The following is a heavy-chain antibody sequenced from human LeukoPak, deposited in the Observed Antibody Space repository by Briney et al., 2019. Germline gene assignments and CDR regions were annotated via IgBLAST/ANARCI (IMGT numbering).Heavy chain of an antibody. CDR3: DCSSATCYAAGDY. J-gene: IGHJ4*02. V-gene: IGHV3-30*02. Sequence: PGGSLRLSCAASGFTFSNYAMHWVRQAPGKGLEWVAFIRADEYYADSVKGRFTISRDNSKNTLYLQMNSLRAEDTAIYYCDCSSATCYAAGDYWGQGTLVTVSS. CDR2: IRADE. D-gene: IGHD2-2*01. CDR1: GFTFSNYA.